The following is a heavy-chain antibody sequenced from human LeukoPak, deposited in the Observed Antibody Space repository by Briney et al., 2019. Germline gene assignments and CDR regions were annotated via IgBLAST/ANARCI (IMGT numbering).Heavy chain of an antibody. CDR1: GYTFTGYA. CDR2: INTNTGNP. V-gene: IGHV7-4-1*02. CDR3: ARDSNYMVRGVIDY. Sequence: ASVKVSCKASGYTFTGYAMNWVRQAPGQGLEWMGWINTNTGNPTYAQGFTGRFVFSLDTSVSTAYLQISSLKAEDTAVYYRARDSNYMVRGVIDYWGQGTLVTVSS. D-gene: IGHD3-10*01. J-gene: IGHJ4*02.